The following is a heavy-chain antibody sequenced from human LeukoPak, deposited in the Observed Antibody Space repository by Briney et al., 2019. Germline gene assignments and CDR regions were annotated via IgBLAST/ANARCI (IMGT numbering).Heavy chain of an antibody. D-gene: IGHD3-22*01. Sequence: PGGSLRLSCAASGFTFSSCGMHWVRQAPGKGLEWVAFIRYDGSNKYYADSVKGRFTISRDNSKNTLYLQMNSLRAEDTAVYYCAKAKDSSGYYRTAEYFQHWGQGTLVTVSS. J-gene: IGHJ1*01. CDR1: GFTFSSCG. V-gene: IGHV3-30*02. CDR2: IRYDGSNK. CDR3: AKAKDSSGYYRTAEYFQH.